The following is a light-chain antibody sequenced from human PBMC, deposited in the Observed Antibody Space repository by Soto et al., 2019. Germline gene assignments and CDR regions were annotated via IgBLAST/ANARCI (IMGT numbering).Light chain of an antibody. V-gene: IGKV3-15*01. Sequence: EIVMTQSPATLSVSPGERATLSCRASQSVSSNLVWYQQKPGQAPRLLIYGASTRATGIPARFSGSRSGTEFTLTISSLQSEDFAVYYCQQYDNWPYTFGQGTKLEIK. CDR3: QQYDNWPYT. CDR1: QSVSSN. CDR2: GAS. J-gene: IGKJ2*01.